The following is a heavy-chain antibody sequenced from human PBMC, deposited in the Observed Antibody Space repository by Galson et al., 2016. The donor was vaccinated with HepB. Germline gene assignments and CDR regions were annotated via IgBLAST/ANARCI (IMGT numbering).Heavy chain of an antibody. D-gene: IGHD6-13*01. CDR3: ARESSSWYQNWFDP. Sequence: SETLSLTCTVSGVSTKSYYWSWIRQPPGKGLEWIGYIYYGGTTNYNPSLRSRVTMSVDTSKNQFSLNLSSVTAADTAVYYWARESSSWYQNWFDPWGQGTLVTVSS. V-gene: IGHV4-59*12. J-gene: IGHJ5*02. CDR2: IYYGGTT. CDR1: GVSTKSYY.